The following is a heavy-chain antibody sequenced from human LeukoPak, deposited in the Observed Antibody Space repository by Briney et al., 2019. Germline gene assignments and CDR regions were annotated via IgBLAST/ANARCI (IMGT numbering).Heavy chain of an antibody. J-gene: IGHJ4*02. D-gene: IGHD4-17*01. CDR2: IKQDGSEK. CDR1: GVPFSSYW. V-gene: IGHV3-7*01. Sequence: GGTLRLSCAASGVPFSSYWMSWVRQAPGQGLEWGANIKQDGSEKYYAASGKGRFNTPKENTKHSPYPQMNSPRADAPAEYYCARVCLNTVNTLQYFDYWGQGTLVTVSS. CDR3: ARVCLNTVNTLQYFDY.